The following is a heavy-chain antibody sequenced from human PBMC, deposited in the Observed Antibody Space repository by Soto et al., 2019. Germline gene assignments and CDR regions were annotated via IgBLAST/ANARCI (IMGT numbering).Heavy chain of an antibody. D-gene: IGHD6-6*01. Sequence: QVQLVESGGGVVQPGRSLRLSCAASGFTFSSYGMHWVRQAPGKGLEWVAVIWYDGSNKYYADSVKGRFTISRDNSKNTLYLQMNSLRAEDTAVYYCARDKSSSSEAYYYYGMDVWGQGTTVTVSS. CDR3: ARDKSSSSEAYYYYGMDV. CDR2: IWYDGSNK. CDR1: GFTFSSYG. V-gene: IGHV3-33*01. J-gene: IGHJ6*02.